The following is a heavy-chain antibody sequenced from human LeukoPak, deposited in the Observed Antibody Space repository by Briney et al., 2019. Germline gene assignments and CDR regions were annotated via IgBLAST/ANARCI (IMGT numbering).Heavy chain of an antibody. D-gene: IGHD6-13*01. CDR1: GGSISSYY. CDR2: IYSSGST. CDR3: ARDFPNPSRSCLSRSWYFSFNWFDP. J-gene: IGHJ5*02. V-gene: IGHV4-4*07. Sequence: PSETLSLTCTVSGGSISSYYRSWIRQPAGKGLEWIGRIYSSGSTTYNPYLKSRVTMSVDTSKNQCSLKLSSVTAADTAVYYCARDFPNPSRSCLSRSWYFSFNWFDPWGQGTLVSVFS.